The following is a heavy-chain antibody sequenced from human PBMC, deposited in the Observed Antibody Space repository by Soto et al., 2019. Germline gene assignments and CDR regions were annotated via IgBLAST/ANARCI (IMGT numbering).Heavy chain of an antibody. J-gene: IGHJ4*02. D-gene: IGHD3-22*01. CDR3: ARGPYDSSGYSSAVY. Sequence: PSETLSLTCTVSGGSISSGDYYWSWIRQPPGKGLEWIGYIYYSGSTYYNPSLKSRVTISVDTSKNQFSLKLSSVTAADTAVYYCARGPYDSSGYSSAVYWGQGTLVTVSS. CDR1: GGSISSGDYY. CDR2: IYYSGST. V-gene: IGHV4-30-4*01.